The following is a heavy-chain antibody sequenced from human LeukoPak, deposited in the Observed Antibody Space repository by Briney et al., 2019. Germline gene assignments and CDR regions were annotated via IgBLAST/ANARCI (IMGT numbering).Heavy chain of an antibody. CDR1: GFTFSSYG. Sequence: PGGSLRLSCAASGFTFSSYGMHWVRQAPGKGLEWVAVIWYDGSNKYYADSVKGRFTISRDNSKNTLYLQMNSLRAEDTAVYYCARDPAGQWLDGDYWGQGTLVTASS. CDR2: IWYDGSNK. V-gene: IGHV3-33*01. J-gene: IGHJ4*02. CDR3: ARDPAGQWLDGDY. D-gene: IGHD6-19*01.